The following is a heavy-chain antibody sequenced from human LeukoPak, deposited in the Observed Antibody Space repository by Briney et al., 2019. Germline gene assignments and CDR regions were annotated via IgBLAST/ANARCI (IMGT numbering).Heavy chain of an antibody. Sequence: ASVKVSCKASGYIFTSYAMHWVRQAPGQGLEWMGGIIPIFGTANYAQKFQGRVTITADESTSTAYMELSSLRSEDTAVYYCARAGYSYTKTIGSSWYYFDYWDQGTLVTVSS. D-gene: IGHD5-18*01. J-gene: IGHJ4*02. CDR2: IIPIFGTA. CDR1: GYIFTSYA. CDR3: ARAGYSYTKTIGSSWYYFDY. V-gene: IGHV1-69*13.